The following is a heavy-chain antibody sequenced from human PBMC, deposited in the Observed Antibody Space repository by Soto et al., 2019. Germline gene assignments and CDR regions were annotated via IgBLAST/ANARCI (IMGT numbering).Heavy chain of an antibody. CDR2: INHSGST. Sequence: QVQLQQWGAGLLKPSETLSLTCAVYGGSFSGYYWSWIRQPPGKGLEWIGEINHSGSTNYNPSLKSRVTTSVDTAKNQFSLKLSSVTAADTAVYYCARGPPGSRWHYYYGMDVWGQGTTVTVFS. V-gene: IGHV4-34*01. CDR1: GGSFSGYY. D-gene: IGHD6-13*01. CDR3: ARGPPGSRWHYYYGMDV. J-gene: IGHJ6*02.